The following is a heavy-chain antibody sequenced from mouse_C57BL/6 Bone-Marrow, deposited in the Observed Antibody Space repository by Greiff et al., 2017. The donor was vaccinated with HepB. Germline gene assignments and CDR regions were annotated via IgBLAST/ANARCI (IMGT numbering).Heavy chain of an antibody. CDR2: IYPGSGST. CDR3: ATGGTTAGAPFY. CDR1: GYPFTSYW. D-gene: IGHD1-1*01. V-gene: IGHV1-55*01. J-gene: IGHJ2*01. Sequence: QVQLQQPGAALVKPGASVKMSCKASGYPFTSYWITWVKQRPGQGLEWIGDIYPGSGSTNYNEKVKSKATLTVDTSSSTAYMQLSSLTSEDSAVYYCATGGTTAGAPFYWGEGTTLTVSS.